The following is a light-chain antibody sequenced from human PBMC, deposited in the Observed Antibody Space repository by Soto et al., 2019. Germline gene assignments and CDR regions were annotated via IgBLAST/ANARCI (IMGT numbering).Light chain of an antibody. V-gene: IGLV2-14*01. Sequence: QSVLTQPASVSGSPGQSITISCTGTSSDIGTYDYVSWYQQLPGKAPQIMIFDVSNRPIGIPPRFSGSKSGNTASLTISGLQAEDEADYYCCSHTTNYTYVFGTGTKVTVL. CDR1: SSDIGTYDY. CDR2: DVS. J-gene: IGLJ1*01. CDR3: CSHTTNYTYV.